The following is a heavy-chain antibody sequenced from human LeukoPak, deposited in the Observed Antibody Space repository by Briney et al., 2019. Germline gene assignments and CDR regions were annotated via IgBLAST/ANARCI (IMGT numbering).Heavy chain of an antibody. CDR1: GGSISSYY. V-gene: IGHV4-4*07. J-gene: IGHJ5*02. CDR2: IYTSGST. CDR3: ARRRIGYSGYVNNNWFDP. Sequence: PSETLSLTCTVSGGSISSYYWSWIRQPAGKGLEWIGRIYTSGSTNYNPSLKSRVTMSVDTSKNQFSLKLSSVTAADTAVYYCARRRIGYSGYVNNNWFDPWGQGTLVTVSS. D-gene: IGHD5-12*01.